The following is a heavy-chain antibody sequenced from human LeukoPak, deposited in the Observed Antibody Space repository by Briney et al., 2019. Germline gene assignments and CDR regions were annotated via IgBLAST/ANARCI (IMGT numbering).Heavy chain of an antibody. J-gene: IGHJ4*02. D-gene: IGHD2-2*01. CDR3: ARDRGVEDIVVVPAATFDY. CDR2: INPSGGST. V-gene: IGHV1-46*01. Sequence: ASVKVSCKASGYTFTSYYMHWVRQAPGQGLEWMGIINPSGGSTSYAQKFQGRVTITADESTSTAYMELRSLRSDDTAVYYCARDRGVEDIVVVPAATFDYWGQGTLVTVSS. CDR1: GYTFTSYY.